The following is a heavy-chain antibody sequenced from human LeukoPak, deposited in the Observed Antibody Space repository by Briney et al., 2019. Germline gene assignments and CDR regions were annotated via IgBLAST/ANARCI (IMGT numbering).Heavy chain of an antibody. D-gene: IGHD2-21*02. CDR1: GGSISSTSYY. CDR3: ARDLDCGGDCYGYYYYYMDV. Sequence: SETLSLTCSVSGGSISSTSYYWGWIRQPPGKGLEWIGNVYYSGTTYYNPSLKSRVTISVDTSRNQFSLKLTSATAADTAVYYCARDLDCGGDCYGYYYYYMDVWGKGTTVTVSS. V-gene: IGHV4-39*07. CDR2: VYYSGTT. J-gene: IGHJ6*03.